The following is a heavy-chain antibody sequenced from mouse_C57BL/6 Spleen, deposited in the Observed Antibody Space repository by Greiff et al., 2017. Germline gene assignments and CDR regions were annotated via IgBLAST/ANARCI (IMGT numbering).Heavy chain of an antibody. D-gene: IGHD2-13*01. J-gene: IGHJ4*01. CDR2: FPPYNDDT. V-gene: IGHV1-47*01. CDR1: GYTFTTYP. CDR3: ARGGELYAMDY. Sequence: QFQLQPSGAELLKPGASVKMSCKASGYTFTTYPIEWMKQNHGKSLEWIGNFPPYNDDTKYNEKFKGKATLTVEKSSSTVYLELSRLTSDDSAVYYCARGGELYAMDYWGQGTAVTVSS.